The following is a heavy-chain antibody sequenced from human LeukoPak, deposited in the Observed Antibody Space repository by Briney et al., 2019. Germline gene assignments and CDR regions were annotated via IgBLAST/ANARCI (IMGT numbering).Heavy chain of an antibody. V-gene: IGHV4-59*01. Sequence: SETLSLTCTVSGGSISSYYWSWIRQPPGKGLEWIGYIYYSGSTNYNPSLKSRVTISVDTSKNQFSLKLSSVTAADTAVYYCARGRGYSYGYYWGQGTLVTVCS. CDR2: IYYSGST. CDR1: GGSISSYY. J-gene: IGHJ4*02. D-gene: IGHD5-18*01. CDR3: ARGRGYSYGYY.